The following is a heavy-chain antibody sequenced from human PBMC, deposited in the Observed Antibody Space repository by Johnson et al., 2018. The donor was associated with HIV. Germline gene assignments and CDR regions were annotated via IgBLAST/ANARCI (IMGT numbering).Heavy chain of an antibody. V-gene: IGHV3-66*03. J-gene: IGHJ3*02. CDR2: IYSGGST. Sequence: VQLVESGGGLIQPGGSLRLSCAASGFTVSSNYMSWVRQAPGKGLVWVSIIYSGGSTYYADSVRGRFTISRDNSKNTLYLQMNSLRAEDTAVYYCARGRKTVTTVRPSAFDIWGQGTMVTVSS. CDR1: GFTVSSNY. CDR3: ARGRKTVTTVRPSAFDI. D-gene: IGHD4-17*01.